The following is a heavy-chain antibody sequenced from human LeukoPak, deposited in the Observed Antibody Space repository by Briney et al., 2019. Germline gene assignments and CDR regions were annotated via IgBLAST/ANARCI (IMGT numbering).Heavy chain of an antibody. CDR3: AREERDYYDSSGYYYYYYMDV. J-gene: IGHJ6*03. D-gene: IGHD3-22*01. V-gene: IGHV1-18*01. CDR1: GYTFTSYG. Sequence: GASVKVSCKASGYTFTSYGISWVRQAPGQGLEWMGWISAYNGNTNYAQKLQGRVTMTTDTSTSTAYMELRSLRSDDTAVYYCAREERDYYDSSGYYYYYYMDVWGKGTTVTISS. CDR2: ISAYNGNT.